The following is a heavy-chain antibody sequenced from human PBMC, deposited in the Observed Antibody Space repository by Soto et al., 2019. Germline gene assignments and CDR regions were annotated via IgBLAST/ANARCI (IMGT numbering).Heavy chain of an antibody. CDR1: GFTFRSYG. D-gene: IGHD2-2*01. CDR3: ARDTGYCSSTSSPEVGGYYYYYGMDV. V-gene: IGHV3-30*03. CDR2: ISYDGSNK. Sequence: TGGSLRLSCTASGFTFRSYGMHWVRQAPGKGLEWVAVISYDGSNKYYADSVKGRFTTSRDNSKNTLYLQMNSLRAEDTAVYYCARDTGYCSSTSSPEVGGYYYYYGMDVWGPGTTVTVSS. J-gene: IGHJ6*02.